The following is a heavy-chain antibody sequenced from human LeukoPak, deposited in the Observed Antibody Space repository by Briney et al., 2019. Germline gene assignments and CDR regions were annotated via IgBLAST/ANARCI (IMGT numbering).Heavy chain of an antibody. CDR3: AKGGYCSSTNCYMSMFDP. Sequence: GASLRLSCAASGFTFSNYAMSWVRQAPGKGLEWVSAISGSGGSTYYADSVKGRFTISRDNSKNTLFLQMNSLRAEDTAVYYCAKGGYCSSTNCYMSMFDPWGQGTLVTVSS. CDR1: GFTFSNYA. V-gene: IGHV3-23*01. CDR2: ISGSGGST. D-gene: IGHD2-2*02. J-gene: IGHJ5*02.